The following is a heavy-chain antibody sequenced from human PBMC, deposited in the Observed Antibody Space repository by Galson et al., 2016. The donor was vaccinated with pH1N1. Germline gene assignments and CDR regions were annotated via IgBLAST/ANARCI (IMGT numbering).Heavy chain of an antibody. CDR1: GFTFSNYW. CDR2: IKEDGSET. D-gene: IGHD3-16*02. Sequence: SLRLSCAASGFTFSNYWMHWVRRVPGKGLEWVANIKEDGSETYYVDSVRGRFTISRDNAKNSLYLQMNSLRDEDTALYYCARAIGSRSAYWGQGTLVTVSS. CDR3: ARAIGSRSAY. V-gene: IGHV3-7*01. J-gene: IGHJ4*02.